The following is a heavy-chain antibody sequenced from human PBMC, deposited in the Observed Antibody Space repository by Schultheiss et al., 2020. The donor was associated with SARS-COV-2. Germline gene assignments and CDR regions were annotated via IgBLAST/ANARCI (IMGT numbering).Heavy chain of an antibody. D-gene: IGHD6-13*01. Sequence: GGSLRLSCAASGFTFSSYGMHWVRQAPGKGLEWVAVISYDGSNKYYADSVKGRFTISRDNAKNTLYMEMNSLRVEDTALYYCTRVMAAVPNYYHPMDVWGQGTTVTVSS. CDR2: ISYDGSNK. J-gene: IGHJ6*02. V-gene: IGHV3-30*03. CDR1: GFTFSSYG. CDR3: TRVMAAVPNYYHPMDV.